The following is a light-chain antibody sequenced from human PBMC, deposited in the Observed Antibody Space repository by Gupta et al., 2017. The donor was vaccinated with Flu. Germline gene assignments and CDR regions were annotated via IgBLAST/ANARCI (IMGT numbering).Light chain of an antibody. CDR3: QQYDNVPYT. Sequence: PSSLSASVGDRVTITCQASQDISNYLNWYQQKPGKAPKLLIYDASNLETGVPSRFSGSGSGTDFTFTISSLQPEDIATYYCQQYDNVPYTFGQGTKLEIK. CDR1: QDISNY. J-gene: IGKJ2*01. V-gene: IGKV1-33*01. CDR2: DAS.